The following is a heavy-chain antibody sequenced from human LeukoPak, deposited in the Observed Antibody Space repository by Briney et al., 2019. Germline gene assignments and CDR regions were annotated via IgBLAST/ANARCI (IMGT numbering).Heavy chain of an antibody. CDR1: GFTFSSYS. V-gene: IGHV3-21*01. J-gene: IGHJ3*02. Sequence: GGSLRLSCAASGFTFSSYSMNWVRQAPGKGLEWVSSISSSSSYIYYADSVKGRFTISRDNAKNSLYLQMNSLRAEDTAVYYCASNYYDSSGYPDVFDIWGQGTMVTVSS. CDR3: ASNYYDSSGYPDVFDI. D-gene: IGHD3-22*01. CDR2: ISSSSSYI.